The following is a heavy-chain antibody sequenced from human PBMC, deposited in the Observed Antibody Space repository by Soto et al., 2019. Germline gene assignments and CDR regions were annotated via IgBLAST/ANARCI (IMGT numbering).Heavy chain of an antibody. D-gene: IGHD6-13*01. V-gene: IGHV3-53*01. CDR3: ASSQGGIAAAGTPFHY. CDR2: IYSGGST. J-gene: IGHJ4*02. Sequence: GGSLRLSCAASGFTVSSNYMSWVRQAPGKGLEWVSVIYSGGSTYYADSVKGRFTISRDNSKNTLYLQMNSLRAEDTAVYYCASSQGGIAAAGTPFHYWGQGTLVTVSS. CDR1: GFTVSSNY.